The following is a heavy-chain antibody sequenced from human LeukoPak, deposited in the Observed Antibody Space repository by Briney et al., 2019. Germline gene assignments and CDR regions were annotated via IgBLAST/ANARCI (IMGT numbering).Heavy chain of an antibody. J-gene: IGHJ5*02. D-gene: IGHD6-13*01. CDR1: GFTFDDYA. V-gene: IGHV3-9*01. Sequence: GRSLRLSCAASGFTFDDYAMHWVRQAPGKGLEWVSGISWNSGSIGYADSVKGRFTISRDNAKNSLYLQMNSLRAEDTALHYCAKDKAYSAGPDSWFDPWGQGTLVTVSS. CDR2: ISWNSGSI. CDR3: AKDKAYSAGPDSWFDP.